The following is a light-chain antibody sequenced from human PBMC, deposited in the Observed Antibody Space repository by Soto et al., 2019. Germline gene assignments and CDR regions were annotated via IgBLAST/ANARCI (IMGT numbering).Light chain of an antibody. CDR3: CSFPGTSTFYV. J-gene: IGLJ1*01. CDR1: SSDVGSSNF. Sequence: QSALTQPASVSGSPGQSLTISCTGTSSDVGSSNFVSWYQQHPGKAPKLIIYEGSRRPSGVSGRFSGSKSGNAASLTISGLQAEDEADYSSCSFPGTSTFYVFGTGTEVTDL. V-gene: IGLV2-23*01. CDR2: EGS.